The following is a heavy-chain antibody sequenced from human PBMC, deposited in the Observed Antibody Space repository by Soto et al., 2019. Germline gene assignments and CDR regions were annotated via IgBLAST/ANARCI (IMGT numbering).Heavy chain of an antibody. CDR2: IYWDGDR. CDR3: VHSRCGGDCLQSYSSHYYYGMDI. V-gene: IGHV2-5*02. CDR1: GFSLSTGGMG. Sequence: QITLKESGPTLVKPTQTLTLTCTFSGFSLSTGGMGVGWIRQPPGKALEWLALIYWDGDRRYRPSLMSRLTTAKDPSKSQVVLTMTNMDPVDTATYYCVHSRCGGDCLQSYSSHYYYGMDIWGQGTTVTVSS. D-gene: IGHD2-21*02. J-gene: IGHJ6*02.